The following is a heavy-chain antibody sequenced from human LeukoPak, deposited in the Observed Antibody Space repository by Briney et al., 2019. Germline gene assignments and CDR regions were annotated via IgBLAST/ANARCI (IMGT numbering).Heavy chain of an antibody. J-gene: IGHJ3*02. Sequence: PSETLSLNCAVYGGSFSGYYWSWIRKPPGRGLEGIGDFNHSGSTNYNPSIKSRVTISVHTSKNQFSLKLSSVTAADTAVYYCARGRRMAAAGSGAFDSWGQGTMVTVSS. CDR3: ARGRRMAAAGSGAFDS. CDR2: FNHSGST. CDR1: GGSFSGYY. V-gene: IGHV4-34*01. D-gene: IGHD6-13*01.